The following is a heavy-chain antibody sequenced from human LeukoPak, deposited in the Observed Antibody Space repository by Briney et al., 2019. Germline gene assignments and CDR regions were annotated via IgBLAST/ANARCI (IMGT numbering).Heavy chain of an antibody. D-gene: IGHD6-19*01. CDR3: ALGLGHYYGMDV. V-gene: IGHV4-59*01. CDR1: GGSISSYY. J-gene: IGHJ6*02. CDR2: IYYSGST. Sequence: SETLSLTCTVSGGSISSYYWSWIRQPPGKGLEWIGYIYYSGSTNYNPSLKSRVTISVDTSKNQFSLKLSSLTAADTAVYYCALGLGHYYGMDVWGQGTTVTVSS.